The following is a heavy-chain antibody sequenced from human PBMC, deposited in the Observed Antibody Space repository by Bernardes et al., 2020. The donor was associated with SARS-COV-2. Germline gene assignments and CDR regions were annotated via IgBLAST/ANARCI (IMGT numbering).Heavy chain of an antibody. V-gene: IGHV1-2*02. CDR3: ARSSPPRWFDP. CDR1: GYTFTGNY. CDR2: INPNSGGT. Sequence: KVACKASGYTFTGNYMHWVRQDPGQGLEWMGWINPNSGGTNYAQKFQGRVTMTRDTSISTAYMELSRLRSDDTAVYYCARSSPPRWFDPWGQGTLVTVSS. J-gene: IGHJ5*02.